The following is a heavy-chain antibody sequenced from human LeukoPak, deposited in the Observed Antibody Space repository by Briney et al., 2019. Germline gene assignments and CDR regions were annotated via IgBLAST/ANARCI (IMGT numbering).Heavy chain of an antibody. V-gene: IGHV3-48*01. Sequence: GGSLRLSCAASGFTFSSHSMNWVRQAPGKGLEWVSYISSSSSTIYYADSVKGRFTISRDNAKNSLYLQMNSLRAEDTAVYYCAGRITIFSGWFDYWGQGTLVTVSS. CDR1: GFTFSSHS. CDR3: AGRITIFSGWFDY. CDR2: ISSSSSTI. D-gene: IGHD3-3*01. J-gene: IGHJ4*02.